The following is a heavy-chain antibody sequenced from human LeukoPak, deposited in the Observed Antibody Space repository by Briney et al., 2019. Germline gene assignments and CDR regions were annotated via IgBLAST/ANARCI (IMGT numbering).Heavy chain of an antibody. J-gene: IGHJ5*02. V-gene: IGHV4-59*08. CDR1: GGPISSYY. CDR3: ARLVGVATSNNWFDP. D-gene: IGHD5-12*01. Sequence: SETLSLTCTVSGGPISSYYWSWIRQPPGKGLEWIGYNYYSGSTNYNPSLKSRVTISVDTSKNQFSLKLSSVTAADTAVYYCARLVGVATSNNWFDPWGQGTLVAVSS. CDR2: NYYSGST.